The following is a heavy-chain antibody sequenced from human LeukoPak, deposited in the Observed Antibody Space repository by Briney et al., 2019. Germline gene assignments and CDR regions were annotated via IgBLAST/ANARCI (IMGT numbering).Heavy chain of an antibody. CDR3: ARVSTRDVVSGALRVGYAFDI. V-gene: IGHV4-39*07. CDR2: IYTSGTT. CDR1: GGSISSSSYY. D-gene: IGHD2-2*01. Sequence: PSETLSLTCTVSGGSISSSSYYWGWIRQPPGKGLEWIGRIYTSGTTNCNPSLKSRVTISLDTSKNQFSLNLTSVTAADTAVYYCARVSTRDVVSGALRVGYAFDIWGQGTMVTVSS. J-gene: IGHJ3*02.